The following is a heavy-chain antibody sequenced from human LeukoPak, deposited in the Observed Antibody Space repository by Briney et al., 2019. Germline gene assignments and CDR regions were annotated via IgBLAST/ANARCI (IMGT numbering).Heavy chain of an antibody. D-gene: IGHD3-10*01. J-gene: IGHJ6*02. CDR3: ARGRRKYYYVSGNYMPNYGMDV. CDR2: FYYSGSS. Sequence: PSETLSLTCTVSGGSISSYYWSWIRQPPGKGLEWIGYFYYSGSSNYNPSLKSRVTLSGDTSKNQFSLKLRSVTAADTAVYYCARGRRKYYYVSGNYMPNYGMDVWGQGTTVTVSS. CDR1: GGSISSYY. V-gene: IGHV4-59*01.